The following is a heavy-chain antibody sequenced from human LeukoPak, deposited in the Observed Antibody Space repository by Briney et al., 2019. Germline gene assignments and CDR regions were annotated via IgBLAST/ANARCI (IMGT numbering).Heavy chain of an antibody. V-gene: IGHV3-7*01. D-gene: IGHD3-9*01. CDR3: ARELRYFDWLSDY. J-gene: IGHJ4*02. Sequence: GGSLRLSCAASRFTFSSYWMSWIRRAPGKGLEWVANIKQDGSEKYYVDSVKGRFTISRDNAKNSLYLQMNSLRAEDTAVYYCARELRYFDWLSDYWGQGTLVTVSS. CDR2: IKQDGSEK. CDR1: RFTFSSYW.